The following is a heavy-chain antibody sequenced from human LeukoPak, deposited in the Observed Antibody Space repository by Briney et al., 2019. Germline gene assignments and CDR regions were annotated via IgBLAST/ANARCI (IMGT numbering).Heavy chain of an antibody. D-gene: IGHD6-19*01. CDR2: ISAYNGNT. V-gene: IGHV1-18*01. CDR1: VYTFTSYG. J-gene: IGHJ5*02. CDR3: ARDQWLVPNWFDP. Sequence: ASVNVSCKASVYTFTSYGISWVREAAGQGLEWMGWISAYNGNTNYAQKLQGRVTMTTDTSTSTAYMELRSLRSDDTAVYYCARDQWLVPNWFDPWGQGTLVTVSS.